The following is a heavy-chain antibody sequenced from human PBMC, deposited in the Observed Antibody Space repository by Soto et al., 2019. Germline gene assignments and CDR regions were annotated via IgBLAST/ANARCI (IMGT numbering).Heavy chain of an antibody. V-gene: IGHV3-23*01. CDR3: EKGNISRWYFFDY. CDR1: GFTFINCA. J-gene: IGHJ4*02. CDR2: ISGTGRST. D-gene: IGHD6-19*01. Sequence: EVQLWESGGGLVQPGGSLRLSCEASGFTFINCAMSWVRQAPGKGLEWVSGISGTGRSTFYADSVEGRFTISRDNSKNTVNLQMHSLSAEDTAVYYCEKGNISRWYFFDYWGQGTLVTVSS.